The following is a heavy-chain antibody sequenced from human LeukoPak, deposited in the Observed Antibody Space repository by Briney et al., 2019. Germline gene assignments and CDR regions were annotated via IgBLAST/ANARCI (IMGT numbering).Heavy chain of an antibody. Sequence: PGGSLRLSCAASGFTFSGYSMNWVRQAPGEGLEWVCYITSSGRTIYYIDSVKGRFTISRDNTKNSLYLQMNNLRVEDTAVYYCVRDTSWAFDIWGQGTMVPVSS. CDR3: VRDTSWAFDI. J-gene: IGHJ3*02. CDR2: ITSSGRTI. CDR1: GFTFSGYS. V-gene: IGHV3-48*01.